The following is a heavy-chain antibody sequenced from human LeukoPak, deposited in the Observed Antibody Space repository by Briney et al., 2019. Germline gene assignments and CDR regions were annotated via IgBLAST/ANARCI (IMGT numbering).Heavy chain of an antibody. J-gene: IGHJ4*02. V-gene: IGHV4-4*02. CDR2: IYHTGST. D-gene: IGHD3-22*01. Sequence: SGTLSLTCAVSGGSISSNNWWNWVRQPPGKGLEWIGEIYHTGSTNYNPSLKSRVTISVDKSKNQFSLKMSSVTAADTAVYYCARAAPPHYYESSGLDYWGQGTLVTVSS. CDR1: GGSISSNNW. CDR3: ARAAPPHYYESSGLDY.